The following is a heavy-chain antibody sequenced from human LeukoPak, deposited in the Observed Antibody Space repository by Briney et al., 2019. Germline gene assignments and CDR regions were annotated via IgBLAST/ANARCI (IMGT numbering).Heavy chain of an antibody. CDR3: ARVSVVPAAMSHAFDI. CDR2: ISSSSSYI. J-gene: IGHJ3*02. CDR1: GFAFSSYS. V-gene: IGHV3-21*01. D-gene: IGHD2-2*01. Sequence: GGSLRLSCAASGFAFSSYSLNWVRQAPGKGLEWVSSISSSSSYIYYADSVKGRFTISRDNAKNSLYLQMNSLRAEDTAVYYCARVSVVPAAMSHAFDIWGQGTMVTVSS.